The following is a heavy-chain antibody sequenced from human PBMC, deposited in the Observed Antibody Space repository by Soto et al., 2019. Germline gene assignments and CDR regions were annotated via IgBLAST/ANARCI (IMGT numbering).Heavy chain of an antibody. CDR3: ARGLGIAAAGKRGYFDY. CDR1: GDSIGNSH. D-gene: IGHD6-13*01. V-gene: IGHV4-59*01. J-gene: IGHJ4*02. CDR2: TFSRGSA. Sequence: SETLSLTCTVSGDSIGNSHWSWIRQPPGKGLEWIGLTFSRGSATYNPSLKSRVTISVDTSKNQFSLKLSSVTAADTAVYYCARGLGIAAAGKRGYFDYWGQGTLVTVSS.